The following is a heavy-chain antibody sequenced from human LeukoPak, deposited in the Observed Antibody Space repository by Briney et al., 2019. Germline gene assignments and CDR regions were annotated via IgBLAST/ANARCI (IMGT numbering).Heavy chain of an antibody. D-gene: IGHD1-1*01. CDR1: GYTFTGYY. CDR3: ARDRTTGTTPPYYFDY. Sequence: ASVKVSCKASGYTFTGYYMHWVRQAPGQGLEWMGWINPNSGGTNYAQKFRGRVTMTRDTPISTAYMELSRLRSDDTAVYYCARDRTTGTTPPYYFDYWGQGTLVTVSS. J-gene: IGHJ4*02. CDR2: INPNSGGT. V-gene: IGHV1-2*02.